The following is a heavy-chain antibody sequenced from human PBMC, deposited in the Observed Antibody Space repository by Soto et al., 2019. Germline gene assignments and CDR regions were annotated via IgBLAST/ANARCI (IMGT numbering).Heavy chain of an antibody. CDR3: AKDLLVSDYGYYAMDV. CDR2: ISYDGSNK. J-gene: IGHJ6*02. CDR1: GFTFSGYG. D-gene: IGHD2-15*01. V-gene: IGHV3-30*18. Sequence: QVQLVESGGGVVQPGRSLRLSCAASGFTFSGYGMHWVRQAPGNGLEWVAVISYDGSNKYYADSVKGRFTISRDNSKNTLYLLMNSLRAEDTAVYYCAKDLLVSDYGYYAMDVWGQGTTVTVSS.